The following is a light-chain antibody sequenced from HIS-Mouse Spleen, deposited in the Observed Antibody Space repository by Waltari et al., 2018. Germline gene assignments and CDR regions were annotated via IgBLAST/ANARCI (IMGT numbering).Light chain of an antibody. V-gene: IGLV3-10*01. J-gene: IGLJ2*01. Sequence: SYELTQPPSVSVSPGQTARITCSGDALPKKYAYWYQQKSGQAPGRDIYEDSKRPSGMPERFSGSSSGTMATLTISGAQVEDEADYYGYSTDSSGNHRVFGGGTKLTVL. CDR3: YSTDSSGNHRV. CDR2: EDS. CDR1: ALPKKY.